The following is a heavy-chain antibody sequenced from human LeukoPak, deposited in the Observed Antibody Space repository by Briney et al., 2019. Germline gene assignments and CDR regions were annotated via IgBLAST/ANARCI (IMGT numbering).Heavy chain of an antibody. CDR3: VPKGTEGY. CDR1: GFAFSAYA. CDR2: ISPTGDST. J-gene: IGHJ4*02. Sequence: GGSLRLSCSASGFAFSAYAMHWVRQAPGKGLQYVSAISPTGDSTYYADSVKGRFSISRDNSKNTLYLRVSSLRPEDTAVYYCVPKGTEGYWGQGTLVTVSS. V-gene: IGHV3-64D*06.